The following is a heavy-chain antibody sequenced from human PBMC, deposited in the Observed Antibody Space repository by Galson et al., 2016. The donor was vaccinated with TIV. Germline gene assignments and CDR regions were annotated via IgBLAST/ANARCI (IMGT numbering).Heavy chain of an antibody. D-gene: IGHD5-18*01. CDR2: INFLMETT. CDR1: GDSFGMLV. J-gene: IGHJ6*02. CDR3: ATDRNTALDTYYFYYGMDV. V-gene: IGHV1-69*13. Sequence: SVKVSCKASGDSFGMLVFNWVRQAPGQGLEWMGGINFLMETTNYAQTFQGRVTITADESTSTSHLELRSLRSDDTAVYYCATDRNTALDTYYFYYGMDVWGQGTSVTVSS.